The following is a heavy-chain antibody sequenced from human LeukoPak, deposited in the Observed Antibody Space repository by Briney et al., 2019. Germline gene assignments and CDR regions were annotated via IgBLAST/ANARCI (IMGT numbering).Heavy chain of an antibody. V-gene: IGHV3-7*01. CDR1: GFIFGSYW. Sequence: GSLRLSCAGSGFIFGSYWMSWVRPAPGKGLEWVANIKQDGSDKYYVDSVRGRFTVSRDNDKNSLYLQMNRLRAEDKAMYCXXXXXXXXXXXXYGMDVWGRGTTVIVSS. CDR3: XXXXXXXXXXXYGMDV. CDR2: IKQDGSDK. J-gene: IGHJ6*02.